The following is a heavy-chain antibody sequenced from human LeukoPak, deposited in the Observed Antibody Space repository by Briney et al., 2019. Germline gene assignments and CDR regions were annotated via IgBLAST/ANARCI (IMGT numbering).Heavy chain of an antibody. V-gene: IGHV3-30*04. CDR1: GFTFSSCA. D-gene: IGHD5-18*01. Sequence: GRSLRLSCAASGFTFSSCAMHWVRQAPGKGLEWVAVISYDGSNKYYADSVKGRFTISRDNSKNTLYLQMNSLRAEDTAVYYCARGRYSYGYYFHYWGQGTLVTVSS. CDR3: ARGRYSYGYYFHY. J-gene: IGHJ4*02. CDR2: ISYDGSNK.